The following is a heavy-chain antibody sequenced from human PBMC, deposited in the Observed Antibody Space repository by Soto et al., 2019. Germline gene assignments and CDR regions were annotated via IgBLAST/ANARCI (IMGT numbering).Heavy chain of an antibody. D-gene: IGHD4-4*01. CDR2: IKPDESEK. CDR1: GVRFSASW. V-gene: IGHV3-7*01. Sequence: GFLRISSKPSGVRFSASWMTWVRQAPGKGLEWVARIKPDESEKKYADSVKGRFSISRDNDKNSMYLQMDSLRGEDTAVYYCVRGGSNYDSWGQGTLVTVSS. J-gene: IGHJ5*02. CDR3: VRGGSNYDS.